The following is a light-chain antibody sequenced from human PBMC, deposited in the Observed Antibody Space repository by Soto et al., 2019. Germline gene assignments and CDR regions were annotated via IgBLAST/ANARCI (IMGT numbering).Light chain of an antibody. J-gene: IGLJ1*01. Sequence: QSVLNQPPSASGTPGQRVTISCSGSSSNIGSNTVNWYQQLPGTAPKLLIYSNNQRPSGVPDRFSGSKSGTSASLAISGLQSEDEADYYCAAWDDSLNGVFGTGTKVTVL. V-gene: IGLV1-44*01. CDR2: SNN. CDR1: SSNIGSNT. CDR3: AAWDDSLNGV.